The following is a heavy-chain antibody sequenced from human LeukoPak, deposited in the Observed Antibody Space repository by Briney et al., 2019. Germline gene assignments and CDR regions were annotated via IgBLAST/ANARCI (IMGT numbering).Heavy chain of an antibody. D-gene: IGHD6-13*01. CDR2: ISSNGGST. J-gene: IGHJ4*02. CDR1: GFTFSSYA. Sequence: GGSLRLSCAASGFTFSSYAMHWVRQAPGKGLEYVSAISSNGGSTYYTNSVKGRFTISRDNSKNTLYLQMGSLRAEDMAVYYCARGGSSSWDFDYWGQGTLVTVSS. CDR3: ARGGSSSWDFDY. V-gene: IGHV3-64*01.